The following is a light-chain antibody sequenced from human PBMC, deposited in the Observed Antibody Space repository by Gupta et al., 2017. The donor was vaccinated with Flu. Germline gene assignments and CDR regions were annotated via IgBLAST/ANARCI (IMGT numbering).Light chain of an antibody. CDR2: KNS. V-gene: IGLV1-44*01. CDR3: AAWDDSLNDG. Sequence: QSVLTQPPSASGTPGQRVTISCSGSSSNRGRNTVNWYHPVPGMARSVLIYKNSWRPSGVPARFSGSKSGTSASLAISRRQSEDEADYYCAAWDDSLNDGFGTGTKVTVL. CDR1: SSNRGRNT. J-gene: IGLJ1*01.